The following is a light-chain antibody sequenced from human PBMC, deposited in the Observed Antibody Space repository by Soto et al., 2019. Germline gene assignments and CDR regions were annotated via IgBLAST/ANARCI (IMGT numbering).Light chain of an antibody. CDR3: GSWDSSLSAYV. CDR2: DDN. CDR1: SSNIGGNS. V-gene: IGLV1-51*01. J-gene: IGLJ1*01. Sequence: QAVVTQPPSVSAAPGQKVTISCSGSSSNIGGNSVCWYQQLPGTAPKLLIYDDNKRPSGIPDRFSGSKSGTSATLGITGFQTGDEADYYCGSWDSSLSAYVFGTGTKLTVL.